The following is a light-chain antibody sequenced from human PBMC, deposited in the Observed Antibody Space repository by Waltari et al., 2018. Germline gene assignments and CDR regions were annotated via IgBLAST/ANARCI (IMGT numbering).Light chain of an antibody. Sequence: EIVMTQSPATLSVSPGERPTLSCRASQSVSSNLAWYQQRPGQPPRLLIYGASTRATGIPARFRGSGSGTEVTLTISSLQSEDFAVYYCQQYNNWRTFGQGTKVEIK. CDR1: QSVSSN. CDR2: GAS. CDR3: QQYNNWRT. V-gene: IGKV3-15*01. J-gene: IGKJ1*01.